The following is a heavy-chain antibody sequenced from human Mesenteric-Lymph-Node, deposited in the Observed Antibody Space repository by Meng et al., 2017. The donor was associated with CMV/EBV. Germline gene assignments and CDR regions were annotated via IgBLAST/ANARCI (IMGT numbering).Heavy chain of an antibody. CDR1: GFTFSTYG. CDR2: IWYDGSKK. J-gene: IGHJ6*02. D-gene: IGHD3-3*01. V-gene: IGHV3-30*02. Sequence: GESLKISCTASGFTFSTYGMHWVRQAPGKGLEWVAVIWYDGSKKYYADSVKGRFTISRDNSKNTLYLQMNSLRVEDTAVYYCAKDYDFWSAYPDYFGMDVWGQGTTVTVSS. CDR3: AKDYDFWSAYPDYFGMDV.